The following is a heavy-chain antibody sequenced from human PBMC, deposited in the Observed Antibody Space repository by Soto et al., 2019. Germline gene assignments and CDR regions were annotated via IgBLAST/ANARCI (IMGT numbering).Heavy chain of an antibody. D-gene: IGHD3-3*01. CDR2: ISYDGSNK. V-gene: IGHV3-30-3*01. CDR1: RFTFSSYA. Sequence: QVQLVESGGGVVQPGRSLRLSCAANRFTFSSYALHWVRQAPGKGLEWVAVISYDGSNKYYADSVKGRFTISRDNSKNTLYLQMNSLRAEDTAVYYCARETYYDFWSGPYYGMDVWGQGTTVTVS. CDR3: ARETYYDFWSGPYYGMDV. J-gene: IGHJ6*02.